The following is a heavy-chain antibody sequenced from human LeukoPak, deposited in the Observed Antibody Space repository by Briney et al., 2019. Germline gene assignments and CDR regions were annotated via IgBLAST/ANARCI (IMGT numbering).Heavy chain of an antibody. D-gene: IGHD3-10*01. V-gene: IGHV4-34*01. J-gene: IGHJ6*03. CDR1: GGSFSGYY. Sequence: ASETLSLTCAVYGGSFSGYYWSWIRQPPGKGLEWIGEINHSGTANYNPSLKSRVTISVDTSKNQFSLKLSSVTAADTAVYYCARDSPYYYGSGSATYYMDVWGKGTTVTISS. CDR2: INHSGTA. CDR3: ARDSPYYYGSGSATYYMDV.